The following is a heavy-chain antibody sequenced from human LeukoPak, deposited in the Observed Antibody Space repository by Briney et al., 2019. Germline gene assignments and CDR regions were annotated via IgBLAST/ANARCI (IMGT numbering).Heavy chain of an antibody. Sequence: GGSLRLSCAASGFTFSSYAMSWVRQAPGKGLEWVGFIRSKAYGGTTEYAASVKGRFTISRDDSKSIAYLQMNSLKTEDTAVYYCHTSSSWYEDYYYYMDVWGKGTTVTISS. CDR3: HTSSSWYEDYYYYMDV. CDR2: IRSKAYGGTT. V-gene: IGHV3-49*04. D-gene: IGHD6-13*01. CDR1: GFTFSSYA. J-gene: IGHJ6*03.